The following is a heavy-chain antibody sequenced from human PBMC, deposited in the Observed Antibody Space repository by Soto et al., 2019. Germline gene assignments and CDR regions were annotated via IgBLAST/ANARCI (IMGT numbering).Heavy chain of an antibody. Sequence: GGSLRLSCAASGFTFSSYWMHWVRQAPGKGLVWVSRINFDGSCTSYADSVKGRFTISRDNVKDTLYLQMNSLRAEDTAVYYCARKNSLVWTYDFWSGYYDPYYGMDVWGQGTTVTVSS. V-gene: IGHV3-74*01. CDR1: GFTFSSYW. J-gene: IGHJ6*02. CDR3: ARKNSLVWTYDFWSGYYDPYYGMDV. D-gene: IGHD3-3*01. CDR2: INFDGSCT.